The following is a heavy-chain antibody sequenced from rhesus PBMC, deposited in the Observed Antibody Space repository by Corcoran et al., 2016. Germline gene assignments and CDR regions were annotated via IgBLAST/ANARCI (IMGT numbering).Heavy chain of an antibody. CDR1: GDSFSSFW. CDR3: VRLSNIGSVFYFDF. Sequence: QVQLQESGPGLVKPSETLSLTCAVSGDSFSSFWWNWIRQSPGKGLEWIGQVNGNSGNTNDNPPFRMRVTISKDASKNQCSLQLTSVTAADTAVYFCVRLSNIGSVFYFDFWGQGVLVTVSS. D-gene: IGHD5-36*02. V-gene: IGHV4-80*01. CDR2: VNGNSGNT. J-gene: IGHJ4*01.